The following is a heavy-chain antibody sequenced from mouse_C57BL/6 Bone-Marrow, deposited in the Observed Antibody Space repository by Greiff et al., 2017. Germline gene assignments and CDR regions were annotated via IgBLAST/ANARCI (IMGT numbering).Heavy chain of an antibody. CDR2: IHPNSGST. CDR1: GYTFTSYW. V-gene: IGHV1-64*01. J-gene: IGHJ1*03. D-gene: IGHD1-1*01. CDR3: ARERGSNSRYFDV. Sequence: QVQLQQSGAELVKPGASVKLSCKASGYTFTSYWMHWVKQRPGQGLEWIGMIHPNSGSTNYNEKFKSKDTLTVDKSSSTAYMQLSSLTSEDSAVXYGARERGSNSRYFDVWGTGTTVTVSS.